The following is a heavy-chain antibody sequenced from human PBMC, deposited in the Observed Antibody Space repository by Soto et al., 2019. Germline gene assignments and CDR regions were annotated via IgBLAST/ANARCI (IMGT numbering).Heavy chain of an antibody. Sequence: SETLSLTCTVSGGTISRYYWSWIRQPPGKGLEWIGYIHYSGSSIYNPSLKSRVTIAVDTSKNQFSLKLSSVTAADTAVYYCARGGGSGRYKFDIWCQGILGTGFS. D-gene: IGHD6-19*01. J-gene: IGHJ4*02. V-gene: IGHV4-59*01. CDR1: GGTISRYY. CDR2: IHYSGSS. CDR3: ARGGGSGRYKFDI.